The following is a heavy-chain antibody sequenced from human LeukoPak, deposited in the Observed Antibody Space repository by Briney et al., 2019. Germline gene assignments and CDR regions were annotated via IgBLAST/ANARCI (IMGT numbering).Heavy chain of an antibody. J-gene: IGHJ4*02. V-gene: IGHV3-7*01. CDR1: GFTFSSYW. Sequence: GGSLRLSCAASGFTFSSYWMSWVRQAPGKGLEWVANIKQDGSEKYYVDSVKGRFTISRDNAKNSLYLQMNSLRAEDTAVYYCARDPSVVPAAILFDYWGQGTLVTVSS. CDR3: ARDPSVVPAAILFDY. D-gene: IGHD2-2*01. CDR2: IKQDGSEK.